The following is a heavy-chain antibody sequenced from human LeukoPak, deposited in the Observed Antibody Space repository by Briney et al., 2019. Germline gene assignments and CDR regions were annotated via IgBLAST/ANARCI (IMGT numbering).Heavy chain of an antibody. J-gene: IGHJ4*02. V-gene: IGHV3-48*03. D-gene: IGHD6-13*01. Sequence: GGSLRLSCAASGFTFSSYEMNWVRQAPGKGLEWVSYISSSSSTIYYADSVKGRFTISRDNAKNSLYLQMNSLRAEDTAVYYCARDRDSSSWSSRRVGDYFDYWGQGTLVTVSS. CDR3: ARDRDSSSWSSRRVGDYFDY. CDR1: GFTFSSYE. CDR2: ISSSSSTI.